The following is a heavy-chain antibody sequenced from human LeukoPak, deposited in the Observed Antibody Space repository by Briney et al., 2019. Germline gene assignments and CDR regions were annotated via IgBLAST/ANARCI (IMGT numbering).Heavy chain of an antibody. CDR1: GFTFSSCA. J-gene: IGHJ4*02. D-gene: IGHD2-15*01. V-gene: IGHV3-30-3*01. CDR3: ARDCSGGSCYSGIDY. CDR2: ISYDGSNK. Sequence: PGRSLRLSCAASGFTFSSCAMHWVRQAPGKGLEWVAVISYDGSNKYYADSVKGRFTISGDNSKNTLYLQMNSLRAEDTAVYYCARDCSGGSCYSGIDYWGQGTLVTVSS.